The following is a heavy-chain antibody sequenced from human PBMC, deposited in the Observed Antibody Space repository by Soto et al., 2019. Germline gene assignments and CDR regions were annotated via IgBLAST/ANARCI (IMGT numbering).Heavy chain of an antibody. CDR1: GFTFTTYF. CDR3: SRDWRYSSGLDY. V-gene: IGHV1-46*01. CDR2: ISPSGDAT. Sequence: QVQLVQSGAEVKKPGASVKVSCKASGFTFTTYFMHWLRQAPGQGLEWMGVISPSGDATSCAEKFRGRVTVTKDTSTTKVYMELSSLTSEDTAVYYCSRDWRYSSGLDYWGQGTLVTVSS. D-gene: IGHD6-19*01. J-gene: IGHJ4*02.